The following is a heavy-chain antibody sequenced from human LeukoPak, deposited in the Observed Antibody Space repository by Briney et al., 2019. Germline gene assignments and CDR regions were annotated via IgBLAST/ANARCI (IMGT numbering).Heavy chain of an antibody. CDR1: GYTFTSYG. V-gene: IGHV1-18*01. Sequence: GASVKVSCKASGYTFTSYGISWVRQAPGQGLEWMGWISAYNGNTDYAQKLQGRVSMTTDTSTSTVYMELKSLRSDDTAVYYCARVDYYDSSGYYSYWGQGTLITVSS. CDR2: ISAYNGNT. CDR3: ARVDYYDSSGYYSY. D-gene: IGHD3-22*01. J-gene: IGHJ4*02.